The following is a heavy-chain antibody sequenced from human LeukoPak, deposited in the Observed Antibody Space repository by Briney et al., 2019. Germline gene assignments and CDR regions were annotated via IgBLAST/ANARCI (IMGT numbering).Heavy chain of an antibody. Sequence: SETLSLTCTVSGGSISSYYWSWLRQPPGKGLEWIGYIYYSGSTNYNPSLKSRVTISVDTSKNQFSLKLSSVTAADTAVYYCARVRLPSVAGTIDPWGQGTLVTVSS. J-gene: IGHJ5*02. CDR3: ARVRLPSVAGTIDP. V-gene: IGHV4-59*12. CDR2: IYYSGST. D-gene: IGHD6-19*01. CDR1: GGSISSYY.